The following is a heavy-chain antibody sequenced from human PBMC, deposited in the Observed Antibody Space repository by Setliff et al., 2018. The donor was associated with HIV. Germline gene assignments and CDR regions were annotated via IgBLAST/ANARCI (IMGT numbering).Heavy chain of an antibody. CDR3: ARAPSLDTATVSRWGYYFGY. J-gene: IGHJ4*02. CDR1: GGSISVYY. D-gene: IGHD5-18*01. CDR2: IYYTGST. Sequence: SETLSLTCTVSGGSISVYYWSWIRQPPGKGLEWIGYIYYTGSTNYNPSLKSRVTISLDTSKNQFSLKLSSVTAADTAVYYCARAPSLDTATVSRWGYYFGYWGQGTLVTVSS. V-gene: IGHV4-59*01.